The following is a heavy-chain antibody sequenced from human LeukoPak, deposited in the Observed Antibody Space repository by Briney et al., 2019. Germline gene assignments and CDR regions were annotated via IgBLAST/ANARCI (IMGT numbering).Heavy chain of an antibody. J-gene: IGHJ1*01. CDR2: INWNSGSK. Sequence: PGGSLRLSCAASGFIFDDYTMHWVRQAPGKGLEWVSGINWNSGSKGYADSVQGRFTISRDNAKNSLYLQMNSLRAEDTALYYCAKDISPDRVYYYVFQHWGQGTLVTVSS. V-gene: IGHV3-9*01. D-gene: IGHD3-22*01. CDR3: AKDISPDRVYYYVFQH. CDR1: GFIFDDYT.